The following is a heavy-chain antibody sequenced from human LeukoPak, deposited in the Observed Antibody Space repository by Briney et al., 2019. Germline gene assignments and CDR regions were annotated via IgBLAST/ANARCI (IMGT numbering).Heavy chain of an antibody. Sequence: GGSLRLACAASGFTFRNHEINWVRQAPGKALEWVSYISGRGDRTEYADSVKGRFSISRDNVKNSVNVLMNNLRAEDTAVYYCARVEATYNNIRDDAFDIWGQGTMVTVSS. CDR2: ISGRGDRT. CDR1: GFTFRNHE. J-gene: IGHJ3*02. CDR3: ARVEATYNNIRDDAFDI. D-gene: IGHD1-1*01. V-gene: IGHV3-48*03.